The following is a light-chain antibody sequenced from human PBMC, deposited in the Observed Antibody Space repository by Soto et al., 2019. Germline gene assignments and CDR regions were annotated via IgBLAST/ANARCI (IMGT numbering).Light chain of an antibody. CDR2: KAS. CDR1: QSISTS. CDR3: QQYKSYPVT. Sequence: DLQMTQSPSTLSASAGDRVTITCRASQSISTSLAWYQQKPGKAPNVLIYKASNLQTGVPSRFSGSGSGTEFTLTISSLQPDDFATYYCQQYKSYPVTFGGGTKVEIK. V-gene: IGKV1-5*03. J-gene: IGKJ4*01.